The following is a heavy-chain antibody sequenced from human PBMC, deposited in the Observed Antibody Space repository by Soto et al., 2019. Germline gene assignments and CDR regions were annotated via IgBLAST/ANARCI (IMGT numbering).Heavy chain of an antibody. Sequence: GGSLRLSCVASGFILSDHSMNWVRLAPGKGLEWVSSISDVGTYIFYAASVKGRFTISRDNAKNSLYLQLDGLGAEDTALYYCARDLVEGALNGFDVWGQGTMVTVSS. CDR1: GFILSDHS. V-gene: IGHV3-21*01. D-gene: IGHD1-26*01. CDR3: ARDLVEGALNGFDV. CDR2: ISDVGTYI. J-gene: IGHJ3*01.